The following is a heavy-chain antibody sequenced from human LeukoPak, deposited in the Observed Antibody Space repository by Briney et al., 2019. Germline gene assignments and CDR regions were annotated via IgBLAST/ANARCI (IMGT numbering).Heavy chain of an antibody. Sequence: GASVKVSCKASGYTFTVYYMHWVRQAAGQGLEWMGRNNPNSGGTKYAQKFQARVTMTRDTSISTAYMELSRLTSDDTAVYYCASEEVGPRQHLTYFDYWGQGTLVTVSS. CDR2: NNPNSGGT. D-gene: IGHD6-13*01. CDR3: ASEEVGPRQHLTYFDY. CDR1: GYTFTVYY. V-gene: IGHV1-2*06. J-gene: IGHJ4*02.